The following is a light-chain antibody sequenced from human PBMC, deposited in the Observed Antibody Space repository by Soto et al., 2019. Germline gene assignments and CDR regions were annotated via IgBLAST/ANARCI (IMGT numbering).Light chain of an antibody. Sequence: DIVLTQSPGTLSLSPGERATLSCRTSEAILNNYLAWFQQKPGQPPRLLIYLASNRAAGVPDRFSGSGSGTDFTLTISRLEPEDFAVYYCQHFGTPPGTFGQGTKVEI. V-gene: IGKV3-20*01. CDR2: LAS. CDR1: EAILNNY. J-gene: IGKJ1*01. CDR3: QHFGTPPGT.